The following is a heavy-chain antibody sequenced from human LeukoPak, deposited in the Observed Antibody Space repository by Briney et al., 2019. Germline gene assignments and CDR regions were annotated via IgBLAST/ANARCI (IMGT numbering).Heavy chain of an antibody. D-gene: IGHD6-19*01. CDR1: GFTFSSYG. CDR3: ARGRVIAVAGFKSYYYYMDV. V-gene: IGHV3-30*02. J-gene: IGHJ6*03. Sequence: GGSLRLSCAASGFTFSSYGMHWVRQAPGKGLEWVAFIRYDGSNKYYADSVKGRFTISRDNSKNTLYLQMNSLRAEDTAVYYCARGRVIAVAGFKSYYYYMDVWGKGTTVTVSS. CDR2: IRYDGSNK.